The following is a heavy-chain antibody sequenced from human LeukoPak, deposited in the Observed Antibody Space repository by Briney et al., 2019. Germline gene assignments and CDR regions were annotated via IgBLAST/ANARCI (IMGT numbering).Heavy chain of an antibody. V-gene: IGHV3-33*01. Sequence: GGSLRLSCAASGFTFCSYGMHWVRQAPGKGLEWVSIIWYDGSDKYYADSVKGRFTISRDNSKNTLYLQMNSLRAEDTAVYYCARGPLYCSGGSCYPAGFDYWGQGTLVTVSS. D-gene: IGHD2-15*01. CDR1: GFTFCSYG. J-gene: IGHJ4*02. CDR2: IWYDGSDK. CDR3: ARGPLYCSGGSCYPAGFDY.